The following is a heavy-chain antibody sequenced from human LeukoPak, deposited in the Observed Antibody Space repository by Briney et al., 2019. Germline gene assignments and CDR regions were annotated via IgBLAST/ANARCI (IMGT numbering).Heavy chain of an antibody. J-gene: IGHJ6*03. Sequence: ASVKVSCKASGGTFSSYAISWVRQAPGQGLEWMGGIIPIFGTANYAQKFQGRVTITADESTSTAYMELSSLRSEDTAVYYCARDSRHYGSGRLLYYMDVWGKGTTVTISS. V-gene: IGHV1-69*13. CDR1: GGTFSSYA. D-gene: IGHD3-10*01. CDR2: IIPIFGTA. CDR3: ARDSRHYGSGRLLYYMDV.